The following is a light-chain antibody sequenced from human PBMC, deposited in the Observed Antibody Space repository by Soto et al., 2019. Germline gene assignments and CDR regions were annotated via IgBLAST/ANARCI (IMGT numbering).Light chain of an antibody. CDR3: QQRSNWPPIT. Sequence: EIVLTQSPATLSLSPGERATLSCRASQSVSSYLAWYQQKPGQAPRLLIYDASNRATGIPARFSGSGSGTDFTLTISSLVPEDFAVYYCQQRSNWPPITLGQGTRLEIK. J-gene: IGKJ5*01. CDR2: DAS. V-gene: IGKV3-11*01. CDR1: QSVSSY.